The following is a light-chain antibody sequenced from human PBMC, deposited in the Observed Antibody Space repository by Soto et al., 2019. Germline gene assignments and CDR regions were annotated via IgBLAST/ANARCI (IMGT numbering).Light chain of an antibody. CDR1: SSDIGAFNY. CDR3: SSYTTAFFYV. J-gene: IGLJ1*01. V-gene: IGLV2-14*01. CDR2: GVT. Sequence: QSVLTQPASVSGSPGQSITISCTGSSSDIGAFNYVAWYQQHPGKAPKLIIHGVTNRPSGASSRFSGSKSDYTASLTISGLQAEDEADYYCSSYTTAFFYVFGTGTKVTVL.